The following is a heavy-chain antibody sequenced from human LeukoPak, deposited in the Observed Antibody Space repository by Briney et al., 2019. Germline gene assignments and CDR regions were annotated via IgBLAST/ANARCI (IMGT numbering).Heavy chain of an antibody. D-gene: IGHD1-26*01. CDR1: GDSISSGNYY. V-gene: IGHV4-61*02. J-gene: IGHJ4*02. CDR3: ARDPWELTWPHFDY. Sequence: SETLSLTCTVSGDSISSGNYYWSWIRQPAGKGLEWIGRIYTSGGTNYSPSLKSRVTISVDTSKNQFSLKLSSVTAADTAVYYCARDPWELTWPHFDYWGQGTLVTVSS. CDR2: IYTSGGT.